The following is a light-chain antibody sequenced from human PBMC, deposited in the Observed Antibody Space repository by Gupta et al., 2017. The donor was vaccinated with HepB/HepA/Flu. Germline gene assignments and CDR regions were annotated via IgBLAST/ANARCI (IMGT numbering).Light chain of an antibody. CDR1: QSVSSGY. CDR3: QQYGSSQGFT. CDR2: GAS. Sequence: EIVLTQSPGILSLSPGERATLSCRASQSVSSGYLAWYQRKPGQAPTLLIYGASNRATGIPDRFSGRGSGTDFTLTISRLEPEDFAVYYCQQYGSSQGFTFGQGTRL. J-gene: IGKJ5*01. V-gene: IGKV3-20*01.